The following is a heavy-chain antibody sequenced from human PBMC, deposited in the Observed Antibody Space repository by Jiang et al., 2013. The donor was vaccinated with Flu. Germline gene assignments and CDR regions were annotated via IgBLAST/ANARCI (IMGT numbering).Heavy chain of an antibody. CDR3: ARVIELVVYYYMDV. Sequence: GYYWSWIRQSPGRGWSGLGKSIIVEAPTTTRPSKSRVTISLDTSKNQFSLKLSSVTAADTAVYYCARVIELVVYYYMDVWGKGTTVTVSS. V-gene: IGHV4-34*01. CDR1: GYY. CDR2: SIIVEAP. D-gene: IGHD6-6*01. J-gene: IGHJ6*03.